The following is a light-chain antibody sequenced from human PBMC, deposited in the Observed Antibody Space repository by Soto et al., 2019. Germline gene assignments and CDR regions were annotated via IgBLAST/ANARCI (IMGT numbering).Light chain of an antibody. CDR3: QEYNNYWT. J-gene: IGKJ1*01. CDR1: QTISRW. V-gene: IGKV1-5*01. CDR2: TAS. Sequence: DIQMTQSPSTLSASVGGTVTITCRASQTISRWLAWYQQKPGKAPRLLIYTASTLESGVPSRFSASGSGTEFTLTISSLHPDDFATYYCQEYNNYWTFGQGTKVDIK.